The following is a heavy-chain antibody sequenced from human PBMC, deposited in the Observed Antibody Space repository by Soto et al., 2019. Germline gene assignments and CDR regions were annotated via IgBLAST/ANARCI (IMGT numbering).Heavy chain of an antibody. CDR2: ISGSGGST. Sequence: EVQLLESGGGLVQPGGSLRLSCAASGFTFSSYAMSWVRQAPGKGLEWVSAISGSGGSTYYADSVKGRFTISRDNSKNTLYLQMNSLRAEDTAVYYCAKDRVRGNPDKDAFDIWGQGTMVTVSS. D-gene: IGHD2-15*01. J-gene: IGHJ3*02. CDR3: AKDRVRGNPDKDAFDI. V-gene: IGHV3-23*01. CDR1: GFTFSSYA.